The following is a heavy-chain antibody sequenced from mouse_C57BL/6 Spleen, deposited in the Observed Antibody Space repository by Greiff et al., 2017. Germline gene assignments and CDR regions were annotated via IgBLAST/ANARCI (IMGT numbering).Heavy chain of an antibody. V-gene: IGHV5-4*03. Sequence: DVKLVESGGGLVKPGGSLKLSCAASGFTFSSYAMSWVRQTPEKRLEWVATISDGGSYTYYPDNVKGRFTISRDNAKNNLYLQMSHLKSEDTAMYYCARSLTREGFAYWGQGTLVTVSA. CDR1: GFTFSSYA. CDR3: ARSLTREGFAY. D-gene: IGHD4-1*01. J-gene: IGHJ3*01. CDR2: ISDGGSYT.